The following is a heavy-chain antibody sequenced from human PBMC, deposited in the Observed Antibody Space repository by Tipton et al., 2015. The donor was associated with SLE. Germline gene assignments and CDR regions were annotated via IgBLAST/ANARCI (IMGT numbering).Heavy chain of an antibody. D-gene: IGHD3-3*01. Sequence: TLSLTCTVSGGSITSSNYYWGWIRQPPGKGLEWIGSLYYSRSKYYNPSLKSRVTMSVDTSKNQFSLTLSFVTAADTAVYYCATTSLIRFSKYYFDYWGQGTLVTVSS. CDR3: ATTSLIRFSKYYFDY. CDR1: GGSITSSNYY. CDR2: LYYSRSK. J-gene: IGHJ4*02. V-gene: IGHV4-39*07.